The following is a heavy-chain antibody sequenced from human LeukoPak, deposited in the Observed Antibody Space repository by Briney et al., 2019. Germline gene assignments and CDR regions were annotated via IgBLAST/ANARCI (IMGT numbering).Heavy chain of an antibody. Sequence: PGGSLRLSCAASGFTVSSNYMSWVRQAPGKGLEWVSVIYSGGSTYYADSVKGRFTISRDNSKNTLYLQMNSLRAEDTAVYYCARDQEYYDILTGYYSYGMDVWGQGTTVTVSS. V-gene: IGHV3-53*01. D-gene: IGHD3-9*01. CDR2: IYSGGST. CDR3: ARDQEYYDILTGYYSYGMDV. CDR1: GFTVSSNY. J-gene: IGHJ6*02.